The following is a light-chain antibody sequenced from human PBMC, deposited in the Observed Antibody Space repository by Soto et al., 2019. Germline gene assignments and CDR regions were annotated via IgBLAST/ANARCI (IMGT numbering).Light chain of an antibody. J-gene: IGLJ1*01. CDR1: SGDIGGYDY. CDR3: SSYAGSNNPYV. V-gene: IGLV2-8*01. Sequence: QSVLTQPPSASGSPGQSVTISCTGTSGDIGGYDYVSWYQQYPGKAPKLMIYEVTKRPLGVPDRFSGSKSGNTASLTVSGLQAEDEADYYCSSYAGSNNPYVFGTGTKLTVL. CDR2: EVT.